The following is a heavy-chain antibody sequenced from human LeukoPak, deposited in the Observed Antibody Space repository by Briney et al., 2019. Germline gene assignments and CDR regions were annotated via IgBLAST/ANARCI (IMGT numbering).Heavy chain of an antibody. CDR3: AREPAGYGIDV. Sequence: GASVRVSFKASGYTFTGYDMHWVRQAPGQGLEWMGWINPNSGDTNYAQKFQGRVTMTRDTSISTTYMELSRLGSDDTAVYYCAREPAGYGIDVWGQGTTVTVSS. V-gene: IGHV1-2*02. CDR1: GYTFTGYD. J-gene: IGHJ6*02. CDR2: INPNSGDT.